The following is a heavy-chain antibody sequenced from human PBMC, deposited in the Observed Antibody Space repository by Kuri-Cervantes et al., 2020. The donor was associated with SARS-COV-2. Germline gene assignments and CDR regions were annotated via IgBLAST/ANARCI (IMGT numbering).Heavy chain of an antibody. J-gene: IGHJ3*02. Sequence: GSLRLSCTVSSRSISSYYWSWIRQPPGKGLEWIGYIYYSGSTNYNPSLKSRVTISVDTSKNQFSLKLSSVTAADTAVYYCARVPRFCTNGVCYAFGIWGQRTMVTVSS. CDR3: ARVPRFCTNGVCYAFGI. CDR2: IYYSGST. CDR1: SRSISSYY. V-gene: IGHV4-59*01. D-gene: IGHD2-8*01.